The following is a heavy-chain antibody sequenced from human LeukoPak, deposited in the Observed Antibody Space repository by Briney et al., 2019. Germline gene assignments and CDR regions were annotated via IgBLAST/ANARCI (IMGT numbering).Heavy chain of an antibody. CDR3: ARGVATTPHFDY. Sequence: SETLSLTCTVSGGSVSSYYWSWIRQPPGKGLEWIGYIYYSGSTYYNPSLKSRVTISVDTSKNQFSLKLSSVTAADTAVYYCARGVATTPHFDYWGQGTLVTVSS. J-gene: IGHJ4*02. CDR2: IYYSGST. D-gene: IGHD5-12*01. V-gene: IGHV4-59*08. CDR1: GGSVSSYY.